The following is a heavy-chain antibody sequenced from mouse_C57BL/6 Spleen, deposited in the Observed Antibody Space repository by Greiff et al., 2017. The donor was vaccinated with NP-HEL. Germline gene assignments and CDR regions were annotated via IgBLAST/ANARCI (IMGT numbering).Heavy chain of an antibody. CDR3: ARDLFDY. J-gene: IGHJ2*01. CDR1: GYSFTSYY. Sequence: VKLMESGPELVKPGASVKISCKASGYSFTSYYIHWVKQRPGQGLEWIGWIYPGSGNTKYNEKFKGKATLTADTSSSTAYMQLSSLTSEDSAVYYCARDLFDYWGQGTTLTVSS. V-gene: IGHV1-66*01. CDR2: IYPGSGNT.